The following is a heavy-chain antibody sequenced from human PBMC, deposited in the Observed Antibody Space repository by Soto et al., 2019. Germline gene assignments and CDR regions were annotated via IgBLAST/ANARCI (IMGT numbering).Heavy chain of an antibody. CDR2: ISWNSGSI. CDR3: AKDIGPYIVVVPAASYYYYGMDV. D-gene: IGHD2-2*01. CDR1: GFTFDDYA. Sequence: GGSLRLSCAASGFTFDDYAMHWVRQAPGKGLEWVSGISWNSGSIGYADSVRGRFTISRDNAKNSLYLQMNSLRAGDTALYYCAKDIGPYIVVVPAASYYYYGMDVWGQGTTVTVSS. V-gene: IGHV3-9*01. J-gene: IGHJ6*02.